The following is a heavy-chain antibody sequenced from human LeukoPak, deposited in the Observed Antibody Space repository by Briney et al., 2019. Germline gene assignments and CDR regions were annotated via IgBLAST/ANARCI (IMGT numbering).Heavy chain of an antibody. CDR3: ARERESFLWAFDI. D-gene: IGHD2/OR15-2a*01. V-gene: IGHV4-59*01. Sequence: SETPSLTCTVSGGSISSYYWSWTRQPPGKGLEWIGYIYYSGSTNYNPSLKSRVTISVDTSKNQFSLKLSSVTAADTAVYYCARERESFLWAFDIWGQGTMVTVSS. CDR1: GGSISSYY. J-gene: IGHJ3*02. CDR2: IYYSGST.